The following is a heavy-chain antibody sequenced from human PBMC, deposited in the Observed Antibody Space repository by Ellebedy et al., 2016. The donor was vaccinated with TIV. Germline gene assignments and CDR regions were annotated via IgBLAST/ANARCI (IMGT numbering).Heavy chain of an antibody. V-gene: IGHV1-2*02. D-gene: IGHD1-26*01. Sequence: GESLKISCAASGFTFSSYAMHWVRQAPGQGLEWMGWINPTSGGTNYAKKFQGRFTMTRDTSISTAYMELSRLRSDDTAVYYCARSGAGAIWVYDAFDIWGQGTMVTVSS. CDR2: INPTSGGT. CDR3: ARSGAGAIWVYDAFDI. CDR1: GFTFSSYA. J-gene: IGHJ3*02.